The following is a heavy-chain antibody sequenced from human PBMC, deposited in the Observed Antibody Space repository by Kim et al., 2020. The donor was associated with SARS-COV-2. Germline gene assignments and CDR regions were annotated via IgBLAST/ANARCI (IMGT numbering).Heavy chain of an antibody. Sequence: SETLSLTCAVSGGSISSSNWWSWVRQPPGKGLEWIGEIYHSGSTNYNPSLKSRVTISVDKSKNQFSLKLSSVTAADTAVYYCASRSMIVVDRDAFDIWGQGTMVTVSS. CDR2: IYHSGST. D-gene: IGHD3-22*01. J-gene: IGHJ3*02. V-gene: IGHV4-4*02. CDR3: ASRSMIVVDRDAFDI. CDR1: GGSISSSNW.